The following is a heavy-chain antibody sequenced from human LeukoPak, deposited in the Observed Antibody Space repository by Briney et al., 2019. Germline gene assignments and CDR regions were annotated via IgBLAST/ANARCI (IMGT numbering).Heavy chain of an antibody. CDR3: TKDAPDSGGWFFFDS. J-gene: IGHJ5*01. V-gene: IGHV3-23*01. D-gene: IGHD6-19*01. CDR2: ISGIDT. Sequence: GGSLRLSCAASGFTSSSYALNWVRQAPGKGLEWVSTISGIDTFYADSVKGRFTISRDNSKNTLYLQMISLRAEDTAVYYCTKDAPDSGGWFFFDSWGQGTLVTVSS. CDR1: GFTSSSYA.